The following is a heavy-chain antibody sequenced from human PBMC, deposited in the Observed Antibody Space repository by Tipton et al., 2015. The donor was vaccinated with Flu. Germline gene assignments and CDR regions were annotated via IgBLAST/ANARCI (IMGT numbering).Heavy chain of an antibody. CDR3: AIDDFGSSWYGY. D-gene: IGHD6-13*01. J-gene: IGHJ4*02. V-gene: IGHV4-34*01. CDR2: INHSGST. CDR1: GGSLSGYY. Sequence: TLSLTCAVYGGSLSGYYWSWIRQPPGKGLEWIGEINHSGSTNYNSSLKSRVTISVDTSKNQFSLKLSSVTAADTAIYYCAIDDFGSSWYGYWGQGSLVTVSS.